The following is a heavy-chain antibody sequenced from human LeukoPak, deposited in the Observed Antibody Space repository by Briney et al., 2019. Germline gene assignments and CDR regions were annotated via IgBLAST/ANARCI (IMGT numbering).Heavy chain of an antibody. D-gene: IGHD2-15*01. Sequence: PGGSLRLSCAASGFTFSSYGMHWVRPAPGKGLEWVAVISYDGSNKYYADSVKGRFTISRDNSKNTLYLQMNSLRAEDTAVYYCAKDADSLGLFDYWGQGTLVTVSS. J-gene: IGHJ4*02. CDR1: GFTFSSYG. CDR2: ISYDGSNK. V-gene: IGHV3-30*18. CDR3: AKDADSLGLFDY.